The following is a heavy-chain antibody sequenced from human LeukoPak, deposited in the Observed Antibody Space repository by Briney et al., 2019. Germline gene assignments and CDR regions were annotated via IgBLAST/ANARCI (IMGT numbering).Heavy chain of an antibody. Sequence: PSQTLSLTCTVSDGSISSGSYYWSWIRQPAGKGLEWIGRIYTSGSTNYNPSLKSRVTISVDTSKNQFSLKLSSVTAADTAVYYCAGLKRELLWFGELPPNYYYYYMDVWGKGNPGHRLL. CDR3: AGLKRELLWFGELPPNYYYYYMDV. D-gene: IGHD3-10*01. CDR1: DGSISSGSYY. J-gene: IGHJ6*03. CDR2: IYTSGST. V-gene: IGHV4-61*02.